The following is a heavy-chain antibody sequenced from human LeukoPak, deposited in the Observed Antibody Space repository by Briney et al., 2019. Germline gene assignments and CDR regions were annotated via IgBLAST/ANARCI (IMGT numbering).Heavy chain of an antibody. V-gene: IGHV4-34*01. CDR2: INHSGST. CDR1: GGSFSGYY. CDR3: ARSSAYSYGRHFDY. J-gene: IGHJ4*02. Sequence: SETLSLTCAVYGGSFSGYYWSWIRQPPGKGLEWIGEINHSGSTNYNPSLKSRVTISVDTSKNQFSLKLSSVTAADTAVYYCARSSAYSYGRHFDYWGQGTLVTVSS. D-gene: IGHD5-18*01.